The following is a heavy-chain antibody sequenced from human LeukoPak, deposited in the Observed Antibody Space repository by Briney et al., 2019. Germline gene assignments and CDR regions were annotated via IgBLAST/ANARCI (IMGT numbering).Heavy chain of an antibody. V-gene: IGHV5-51*01. CDR2: IYPGDSDT. D-gene: IGHD3-22*01. J-gene: IGHJ4*02. Sequence: GESLKISCKGSGYIFTNYWIGWVRQMPGKGLEWMGIIYPGDSDTRYSPSFQGQVTISADKSTSTAYLQWSSLKASDTAMYYCARVAYYYDSSGYYSVPFDYWGQGTLVTVSS. CDR3: ARVAYYYDSSGYYSVPFDY. CDR1: GYIFTNYW.